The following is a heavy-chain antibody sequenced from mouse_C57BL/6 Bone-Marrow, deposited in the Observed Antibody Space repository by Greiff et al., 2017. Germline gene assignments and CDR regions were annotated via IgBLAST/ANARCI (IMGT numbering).Heavy chain of an antibody. V-gene: IGHV1-84*01. CDR2: IYPGSGNT. D-gene: IGHD3-2*02. Sequence: QVQLQQPGTELVKPGASVKLSCKASGYTFTSYWMPWVKQRPGQGLEWIGWIYPGSGNTKYNEKFKGKATLTVDTSSSTAYMQLSSLTSEDSAVYFCARSNSSGDDYWGQGTTLTVSS. J-gene: IGHJ2*01. CDR3: ARSNSSGDDY. CDR1: GYTFTSYW.